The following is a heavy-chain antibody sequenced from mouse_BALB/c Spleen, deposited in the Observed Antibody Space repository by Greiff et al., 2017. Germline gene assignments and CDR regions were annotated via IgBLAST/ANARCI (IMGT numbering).Heavy chain of an antibody. V-gene: IGHV5-17*02. J-gene: IGHJ3*01. CDR3: AGSDGTGMEFAY. CDR1: GFTFSSFG. CDR2: ISSGSSTI. Sequence: EVQLVESGGGLVQPGGSRKLSCAASGFTFSSFGMHWVRQAPEKGLEWVAYISSGSSTIYYADTVKGRFTISRDNPKNTLFLQMTSLRTEDTAMYYCAGSDGTGMEFAYWGQGTLVTVSA. D-gene: IGHD2-10*02.